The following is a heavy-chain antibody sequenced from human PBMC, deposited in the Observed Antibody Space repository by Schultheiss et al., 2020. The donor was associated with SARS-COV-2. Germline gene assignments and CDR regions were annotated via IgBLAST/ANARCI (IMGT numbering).Heavy chain of an antibody. V-gene: IGHV3-9*01. CDR1: GFTFDDYA. Sequence: SLKISCAASGFTFDDYAMHWVRQAPGKGLEWVSGISWNSGSIGYADSVKGRFTISRDNAKNSLYLQMNSLRAEDTALYYCAKDMTGGSYFDAFDIWGQGTMVTVSS. D-gene: IGHD1-26*01. CDR3: AKDMTGGSYFDAFDI. J-gene: IGHJ3*02. CDR2: ISWNSGSI.